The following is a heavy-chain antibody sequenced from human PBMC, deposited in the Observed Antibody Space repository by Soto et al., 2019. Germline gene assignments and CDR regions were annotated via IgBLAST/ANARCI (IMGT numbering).Heavy chain of an antibody. D-gene: IGHD1-26*01. J-gene: IGHJ5*02. V-gene: IGHV3-30*03. CDR1: VFTFSSYG. Sequence: GGSLRLSCASSVFTFSSYGMHWVRHSPGKWLEWVAVISYDGSNKYYADSVKGRFTISRDNSKNTLYLQMNSLRAEDTAVYYCARTKATNESYALQFEPWGQGTQVSVSS. CDR3: ARTKATNESYALQFEP. CDR2: ISYDGSNK.